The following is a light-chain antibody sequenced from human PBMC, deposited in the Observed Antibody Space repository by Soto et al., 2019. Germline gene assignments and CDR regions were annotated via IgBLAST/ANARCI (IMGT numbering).Light chain of an antibody. CDR1: NSHIGAGTNP. J-gene: IGLJ3*02. V-gene: IGLV1-36*01. Sequence: QSVLTQPPSVSQAPRQRVTISCSGSNSHIGAGTNPVNWYQQLPGKAPKLLIYYDHLLPSGVSDRFSGSRSGTSASLAISGLQSEDEADYYCSAWADTLNGWVFGGGTKLTVL. CDR2: YDH. CDR3: SAWADTLNGWV.